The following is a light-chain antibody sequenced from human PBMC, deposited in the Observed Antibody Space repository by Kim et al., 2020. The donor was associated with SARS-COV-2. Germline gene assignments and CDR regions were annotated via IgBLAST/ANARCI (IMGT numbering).Light chain of an antibody. CDR2: RYS. V-gene: IGLV1-40*01. J-gene: IGLJ3*02. CDR1: SSNTGVGYD. CDR3: AAWDDSLSVWV. Sequence: QSVLTQPPTVSGAPGERVTISFTGSSSNTGVGYDVHWYQQFPGTAPRLLIFRYSYRPSGVPYRFSGFKSGTSASLVITGLQAEDEADYYCAAWDDSLSVWVFGRGTQLTVL.